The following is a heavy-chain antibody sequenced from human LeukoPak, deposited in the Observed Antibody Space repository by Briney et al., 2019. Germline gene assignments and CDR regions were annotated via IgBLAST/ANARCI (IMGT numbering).Heavy chain of an antibody. Sequence: SETLSLTCTVSGGPISSYYWSWIRQPAGKGLEWIGRIYSSGDTNYNPSLKGRVTMSIDTSKKQFSLNLSSVTAADTAVYYCAAYQQQLAFDYWGQGTLVTVSS. CDR2: IYSSGDT. CDR1: GGPISSYY. J-gene: IGHJ4*02. V-gene: IGHV4-4*07. CDR3: AAYQQQLAFDY. D-gene: IGHD6-13*01.